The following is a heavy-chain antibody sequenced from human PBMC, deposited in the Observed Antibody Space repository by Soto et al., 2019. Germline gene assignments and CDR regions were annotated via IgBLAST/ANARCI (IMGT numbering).Heavy chain of an antibody. J-gene: IGHJ6*04. CDR3: AKDGSYSSSWYSSYYGMDV. CDR2: ISYDGSNK. V-gene: IGHV3-30*18. D-gene: IGHD6-13*01. CDR1: GFTFSSYG. Sequence: QVQLVESGGGVVQPGRSLRLSCAASGFTFSSYGMHWVRQAPGKGLEWVAVISYDGSNKYYADSVKGRFTISRDNSKNTLYLQMNSLRAEDTAVYYCAKDGSYSSSWYSSYYGMDVWGKGTTVTVAS.